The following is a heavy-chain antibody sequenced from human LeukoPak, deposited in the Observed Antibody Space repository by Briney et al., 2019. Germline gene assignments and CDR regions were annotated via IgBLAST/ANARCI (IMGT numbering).Heavy chain of an antibody. CDR3: VKVDCSGGRCSFDY. V-gene: IGHV3-64D*09. D-gene: IGHD2-15*01. J-gene: IGHJ4*02. CDR1: GFTFSVFA. Sequence: GGSLRLSCSASGFTFSVFAMHWVRQAPGKGLGYVSAISSNGGNTYYADSVKGRFTISRDNSKNILYLQMSSLRAEDTAVYYCVKVDCSGGRCSFDYWGQGTLVTVSS. CDR2: ISSNGGNT.